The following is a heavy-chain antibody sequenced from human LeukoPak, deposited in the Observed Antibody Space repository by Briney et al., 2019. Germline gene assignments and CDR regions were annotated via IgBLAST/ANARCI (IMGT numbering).Heavy chain of an antibody. CDR2: ITGSGSEI. Sequence: GGSLRLSCAASGFTFSMYAMSWVRHVPGKGLEWVSAITGSGSEIFSTDSVKGRFTISRDNAKNTLYLQMNNLRAEDTAIYYCAKDRFGSGGPNWFGPWGQGTLVTVSS. D-gene: IGHD3-10*01. J-gene: IGHJ5*02. V-gene: IGHV3-23*01. CDR3: AKDRFGSGGPNWFGP. CDR1: GFTFSMYA.